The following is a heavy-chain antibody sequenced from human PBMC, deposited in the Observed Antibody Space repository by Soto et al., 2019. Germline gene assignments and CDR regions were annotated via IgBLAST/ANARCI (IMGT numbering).Heavy chain of an antibody. CDR2: IWYDGSNK. V-gene: IGHV3-33*01. CDR1: GFTFSSYG. D-gene: IGHD1-26*01. Sequence: QVQLVESGGGVVQPGRSLRLSCAASGFTFSSYGMHWVRQAPGKGLKWVAVIWYDGSNKYYADSVKGRFTISRDNSKNTLYLQMNSLRAEDTAVYYCGRDRSRWDYYYYYMDVWGKGTTVTVSS. J-gene: IGHJ6*03. CDR3: GRDRSRWDYYYYYMDV.